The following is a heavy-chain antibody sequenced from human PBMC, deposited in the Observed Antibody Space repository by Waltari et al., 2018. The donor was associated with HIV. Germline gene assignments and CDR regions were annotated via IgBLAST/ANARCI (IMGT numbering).Heavy chain of an antibody. J-gene: IGHJ6*02. V-gene: IGHV4-39*01. CDR1: GGSVINSDYY. CDR3: ARRPRMAAFYLYYGMDV. D-gene: IGHD2-8*01. CDR2: IYYTGTT. Sequence: QLQLQQSGPGLVKPSGTLSFTSTASGGSVINSDYYWDFIRQSPGKGLEWIGNIYYTGTTFYNPSLKSRVTMSADLSRNQFSLRLNSVTAADTAIYYCARRPRMAAFYLYYGMDVWGQGTTVTVSS.